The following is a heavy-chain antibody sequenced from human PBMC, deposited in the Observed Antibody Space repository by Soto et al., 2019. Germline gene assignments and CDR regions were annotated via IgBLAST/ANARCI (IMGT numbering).Heavy chain of an antibody. Sequence: LXLSCASSGFTFSSYVMHWVRQAPGKGLEWVAVISYDGSNKYYADSVKGRFTISRDNSKNTLYLQMNSPRAEDTAVYYCAKDLGIAAAGTVVDYWGQGNLVTVSS. CDR3: AKDLGIAAAGTVVDY. J-gene: IGHJ4*02. CDR2: ISYDGSNK. V-gene: IGHV3-30*18. D-gene: IGHD6-13*01. CDR1: GFTFSSYV.